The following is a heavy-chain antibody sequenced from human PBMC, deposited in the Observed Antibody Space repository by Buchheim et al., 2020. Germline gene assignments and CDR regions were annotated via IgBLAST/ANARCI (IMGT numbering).Heavy chain of an antibody. CDR2: IYYSGRT. Sequence: QVQLQESGPGLVKPSQTLSLTCAVSGGSITSSGYSWSWIRQPPGKGLEWISYIYYSGRTDFNPSLRSRVTISIEMSKNHFSLKLSSVTAADTAVYYCAREAAAVAGGMDVWGQGTT. J-gene: IGHJ6*02. CDR1: GGSITSSGYS. CDR3: AREAAAVAGGMDV. D-gene: IGHD6-13*01. V-gene: IGHV4-30-4*07.